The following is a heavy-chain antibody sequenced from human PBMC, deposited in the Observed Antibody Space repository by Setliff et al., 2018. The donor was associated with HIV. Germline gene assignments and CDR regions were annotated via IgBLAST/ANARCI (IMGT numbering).Heavy chain of an antibody. J-gene: IGHJ4*02. CDR2: IYKSGST. CDR3: ARLSDTAMASFDS. D-gene: IGHD5-18*01. V-gene: IGHV4-59*08. CDR1: GGSINSYY. Sequence: NPSETLSLTCTVSGGSINSYYWSWIRQPPGKGLEWIGYIYKSGSTNYSPSLKSRVTISPGTSKNQFSLKLTSVTAADTAVYYCARLSDTAMASFDSWGQGILVTVSS.